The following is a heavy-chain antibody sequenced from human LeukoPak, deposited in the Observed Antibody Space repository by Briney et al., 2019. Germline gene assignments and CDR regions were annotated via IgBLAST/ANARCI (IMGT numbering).Heavy chain of an antibody. D-gene: IGHD3-9*01. V-gene: IGHV4-38-2*02. CDR1: GYSISSGYY. CDR2: IYHSGST. Sequence: SETLSLTCTVSGYSISSGYYWGWIRQPPGKGLEWIGSIYHSGSTYYNPSLKSRVTISVDTSKNQFSLKLSSVTAADTAVYYCARVFGTGILKTYYFDYWGQGTLVTVSS. CDR3: ARVFGTGILKTYYFDY. J-gene: IGHJ4*02.